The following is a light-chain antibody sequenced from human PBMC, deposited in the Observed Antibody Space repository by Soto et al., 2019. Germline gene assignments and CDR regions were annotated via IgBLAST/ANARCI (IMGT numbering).Light chain of an antibody. Sequence: QSALTQPASVSGSPGQSITISCTGTSSDVGGYNYVSWYQQHPGKAPKFMIYDVSNRPSGVSNRFSGFKSGNTASLTISGLQAEDEADYYCSSYTSSSTLYVFGTGTKVTVL. J-gene: IGLJ1*01. CDR3: SSYTSSSTLYV. V-gene: IGLV2-14*01. CDR1: SSDVGGYNY. CDR2: DVS.